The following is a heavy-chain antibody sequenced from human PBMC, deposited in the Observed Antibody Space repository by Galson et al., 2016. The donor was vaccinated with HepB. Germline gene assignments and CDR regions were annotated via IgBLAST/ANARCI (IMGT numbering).Heavy chain of an antibody. V-gene: IGHV4-59*02. CDR1: GGSVNTYY. Sequence: ETLSLTCTVSGGSVNTYYWSWIRQPPGKKLEWIGYIYSNGSTNYNPSLQSRLSISIDTSKNLIFLALTSVTAADTAIYYCAREGQIGHYNWFDPWGQGTLVTVSS. J-gene: IGHJ5*02. D-gene: IGHD1-14*01. CDR2: IYSNGST. CDR3: AREGQIGHYNWFDP.